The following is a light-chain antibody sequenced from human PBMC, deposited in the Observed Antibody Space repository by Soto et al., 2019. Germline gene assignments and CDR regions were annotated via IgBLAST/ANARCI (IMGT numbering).Light chain of an antibody. J-gene: IGKJ2*01. V-gene: IGKV1-9*01. CDR3: QQVNGYPHT. CDR2: AAT. CDR1: QDIRSH. Sequence: DIQLTQSPSFLSASVGDRVTITCRASQDIRSHLAWYQRIPGKGPRLLIFAATTLQSGVPPRFRGSGSGTEFTLAISSLQPEDVATYYCQQVNGYPHTFGQGTKLEIK.